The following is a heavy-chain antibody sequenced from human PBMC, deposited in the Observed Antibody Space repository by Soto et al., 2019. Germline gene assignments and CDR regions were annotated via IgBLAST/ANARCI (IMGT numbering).Heavy chain of an antibody. CDR3: ARDRYDFWSGYCDY. D-gene: IGHD3-3*01. CDR1: GGTFSSYA. V-gene: IGHV1-69*13. CDR2: IIPIFGTA. Sequence: SGKVSCKASGGTFSSYAISWVRQAPGQGLEWMGGIIPIFGTANYAQKFQGRVTITADESTSTAYMELSSLRSEDTAVYYCARDRYDFWSGYCDYWGQGTLVTVSS. J-gene: IGHJ4*02.